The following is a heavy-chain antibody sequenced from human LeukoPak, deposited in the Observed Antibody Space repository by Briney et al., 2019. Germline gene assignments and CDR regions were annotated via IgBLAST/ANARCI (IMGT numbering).Heavy chain of an antibody. V-gene: IGHV3-7*01. D-gene: IGHD5-18*01. CDR2: IKQDGSEK. Sequence: GGSLRLSCAASGFTFSSYWMSWVRQAPGKGLEWVANIKQDGSEKYYVDSVKGRFTISRDNAKNSLYLQMNSLRAEDTAAYYCARDLQLWFPSTSYYYYYMDVWGKGTTVTVSS. CDR1: GFTFSSYW. J-gene: IGHJ6*03. CDR3: ARDLQLWFPSTSYYYYYMDV.